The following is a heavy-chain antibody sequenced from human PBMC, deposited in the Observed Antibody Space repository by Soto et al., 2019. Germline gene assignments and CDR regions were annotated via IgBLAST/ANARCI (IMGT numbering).Heavy chain of an antibody. V-gene: IGHV4-34*01. CDR3: ARGREIFGAVTPFEY. CDR2: INHSGST. CDR1: GDSITSIYH. D-gene: IGHD3-3*01. J-gene: IGHJ4*02. Sequence: SETLSLTCAVSGDSITSIYHLAWIRQPPGKGLEWIGEINHSGSTNYSPSLKSRVTISLDTSKNQFSLSLRSVTAADTAVYYCARGREIFGAVTPFEYWGQGTQVTVSS.